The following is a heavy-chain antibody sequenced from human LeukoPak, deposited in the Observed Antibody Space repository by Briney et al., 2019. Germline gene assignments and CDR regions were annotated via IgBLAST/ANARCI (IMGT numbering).Heavy chain of an antibody. J-gene: IGHJ4*02. CDR2: INHSGST. CDR3: ARGRQLPPLAY. Sequence: SETLSLTCAAYGGSFSGYYWSWIRQPPGKGLEWIGEINHSGSTNYNPSLKSRVTISVDTSKNQFSLKLSSVTAADTAVYYCARGRQLPPLAYGGQEPLSTVS. CDR1: GGSFSGYY. D-gene: IGHD2-2*01. V-gene: IGHV4-34*01.